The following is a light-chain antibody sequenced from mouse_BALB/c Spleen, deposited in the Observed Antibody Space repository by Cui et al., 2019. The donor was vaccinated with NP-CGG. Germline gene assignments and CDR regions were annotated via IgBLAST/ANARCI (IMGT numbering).Light chain of an antibody. CDR2: GTN. V-gene: IGLV1*01. CDR3: ALWYSNHWV. CDR1: TGAVTTSNY. Sequence: QDVVTQVSALATSPGETVTLTCRSSTGAVTTSNYANWVQEKPDHLFTGLIGGTNNRVPGVPARFSGSLIGDKAARTITGAQTEDEAIYFCALWYSNHWVFGGGTKLTVL. J-gene: IGLJ1*01.